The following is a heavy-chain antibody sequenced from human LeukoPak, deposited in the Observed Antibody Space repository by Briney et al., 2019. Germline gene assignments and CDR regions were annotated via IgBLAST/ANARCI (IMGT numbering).Heavy chain of an antibody. CDR2: INPNSGGT. CDR3: ARDQDGDYFDY. V-gene: IGHV1-2*02. J-gene: IGHJ4*02. CDR1: GYXFTGFY. D-gene: IGHD4-17*01. Sequence: ASVKVSCMASGYXFTGFYIHWVRQAPGQGLEWMGWINPNSGGTNYAQKFQGRVTMTRDTSISTAYMELNRLRSDDTAVFYCARDQDGDYFDYWGQGTLVTVSS.